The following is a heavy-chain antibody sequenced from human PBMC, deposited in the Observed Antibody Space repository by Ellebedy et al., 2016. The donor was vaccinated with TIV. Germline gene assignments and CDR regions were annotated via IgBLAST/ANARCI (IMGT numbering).Heavy chain of an antibody. CDR3: ARRYSGSSYHYFDY. CDR2: IYNSLIT. J-gene: IGHJ4*02. V-gene: IGHV4-59*08. Sequence: MPSETLSLTCTVSGGSISSNYWDWIRQPPGKGLEWIGYIYNSLITNYNPSLKSRVTMSVDTSKRQLPLKLRSVTAADTAVYYCARRYSGSSYHYFDYWGQGTLVIVSS. D-gene: IGHD1-26*01. CDR1: GGSISSNY.